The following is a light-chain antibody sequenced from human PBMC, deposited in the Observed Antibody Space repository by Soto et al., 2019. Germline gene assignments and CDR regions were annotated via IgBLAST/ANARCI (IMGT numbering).Light chain of an antibody. Sequence: QSALAQPSSVSGSPGQSITISCTGTSTDVGGYNYVSWYQHHSGKAPKLLIYEVTNRPSGISDRFSGSKSVNTASLTISGLQAEDKSDYYCGSYSSTDTPFVFGTGTKVTVL. V-gene: IGLV2-14*01. J-gene: IGLJ1*01. CDR2: EVT. CDR1: STDVGGYNY. CDR3: GSYSSTDTPFV.